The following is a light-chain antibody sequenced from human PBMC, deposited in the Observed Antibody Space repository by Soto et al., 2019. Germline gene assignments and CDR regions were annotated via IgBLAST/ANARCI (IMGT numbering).Light chain of an antibody. Sequence: DIQMTQSPSSLSASVGDRATITCQASQDISNYLYWYQQKPGKAPKLLIYDASNLETGVPSRFSGSGSGTDFTFTISSLQPADIATYYCQQYDNPTYTFGQGTKLEIK. CDR3: QQYDNPTYT. CDR1: QDISNY. J-gene: IGKJ2*01. V-gene: IGKV1-33*01. CDR2: DAS.